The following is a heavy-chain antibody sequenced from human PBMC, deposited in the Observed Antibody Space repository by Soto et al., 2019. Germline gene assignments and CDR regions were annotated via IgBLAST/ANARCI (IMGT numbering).Heavy chain of an antibody. J-gene: IGHJ4*01. CDR2: ITSRGRNR. V-gene: IGHV3-23*02. Sequence: GGSLRLSCAASGFTFGSYAMSWVRQAPGKGLEWGSTITSRGRNRYYGHSVKGRLTISRDNSKNTLWLRMNSLRAEDTAVYYCAKNLTEDTATGVDFWGQGTQVTVS. D-gene: IGHD2-15*01. CDR1: GFTFGSYA. CDR3: AKNLTEDTATGVDF.